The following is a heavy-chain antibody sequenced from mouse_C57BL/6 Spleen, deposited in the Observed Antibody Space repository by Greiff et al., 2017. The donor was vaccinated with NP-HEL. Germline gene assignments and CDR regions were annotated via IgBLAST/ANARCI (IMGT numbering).Heavy chain of an antibody. J-gene: IGHJ3*01. CDR1: GYSFTSYY. Sequence: VQLQESGPELVKPGASVKISCKASGYSFTSYYIHWVKQRPGQGLEWIGWIYPGSGNTKYNEKFKGKATLTADTSSSTAYMQLSSLTSEDSAVYYCAREGGYDYDGVFAYWGQGTLVTVSA. D-gene: IGHD2-4*01. CDR3: AREGGYDYDGVFAY. CDR2: IYPGSGNT. V-gene: IGHV1-66*01.